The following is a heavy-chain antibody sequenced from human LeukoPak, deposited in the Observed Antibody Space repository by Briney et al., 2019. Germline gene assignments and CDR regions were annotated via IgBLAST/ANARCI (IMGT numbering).Heavy chain of an antibody. CDR3: AKGARYGATPKRGYNWFDP. V-gene: IGHV3-23*01. CDR1: GFTFSSYA. Sequence: GGSLRLSCAASGFTFSSYAMSWVRQAPGKGLEWVSAISGSGGSTYYADSVKGRFTISRDNSKNTLYLQMNSLRAEDTAVYYCAKGARYGATPKRGYNWFDPWGQGTLVTVSS. CDR2: ISGSGGST. J-gene: IGHJ5*02. D-gene: IGHD4-17*01.